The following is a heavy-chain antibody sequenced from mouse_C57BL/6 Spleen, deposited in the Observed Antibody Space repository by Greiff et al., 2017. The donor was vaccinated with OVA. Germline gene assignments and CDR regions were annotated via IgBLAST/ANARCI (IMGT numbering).Heavy chain of an antibody. CDR2: IDPNSGGT. V-gene: IGHV1-72*01. CDR1: GYTFTSYW. D-gene: IGHD1-1*01. J-gene: IGHJ2*01. Sequence: QVHVKQSGAELVKPGASVKLSCKASGYTFTSYWMHWVKQRPGRGLEWIGRIDPNSGGTKYNEKFKSKATLTVDKPSSTAYMQLSSLTSEDSAVYYCARSFITTVVGYFDYWGQGTTLTVSS. CDR3: ARSFITTVVGYFDY.